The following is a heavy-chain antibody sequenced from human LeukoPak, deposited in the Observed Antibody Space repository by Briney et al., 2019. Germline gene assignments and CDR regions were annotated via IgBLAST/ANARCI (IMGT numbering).Heavy chain of an antibody. D-gene: IGHD5-12*01. CDR3: ARTLVVATTQFDY. V-gene: IGHV1-69*01. Sequence: SVKVSCKASGGTFSSYAISWVRQAPGQGLEWMGGIIPIFGTANYAQKFQGRVTITADESTSTAYMELSSLRSEDTAVYYCARTLVVATTQFDYWGQGTLVTVSS. CDR2: IIPIFGTA. J-gene: IGHJ4*02. CDR1: GGTFSSYA.